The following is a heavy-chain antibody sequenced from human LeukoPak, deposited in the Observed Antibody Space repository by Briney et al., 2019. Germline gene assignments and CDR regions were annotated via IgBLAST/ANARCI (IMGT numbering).Heavy chain of an antibody. CDR3: ASRIVYDSSGYYPDY. CDR2: INHSGST. Sequence: PSETLSLTCAVYGGSFSGYYWSWIRQPPGKGLEWIGEINHSGSTNYNPSLKSRVTISVDTSKNQFSLKLSSVTAADTAVYYCASRIVYDSSGYYPDYWGQGTLVTVSS. V-gene: IGHV4-34*01. J-gene: IGHJ4*02. D-gene: IGHD3-22*01. CDR1: GGSFSGYY.